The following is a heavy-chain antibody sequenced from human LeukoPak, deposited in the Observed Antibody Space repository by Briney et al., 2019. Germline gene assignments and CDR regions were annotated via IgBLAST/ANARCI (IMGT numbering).Heavy chain of an antibody. D-gene: IGHD2-15*01. CDR2: ISGSGNRT. Sequence: TGGSLRLSCAASGFTFNRYAMSWVRQAPGKGLEWVSSISGSGNRTYYADSVKGRFTISRDNSKNTLYLQMNSLRAEDTAVYYCARTYCSGGSCYFDYWGQGTLVTVSS. CDR3: ARTYCSGGSCYFDY. CDR1: GFTFNRYA. J-gene: IGHJ4*02. V-gene: IGHV3-23*01.